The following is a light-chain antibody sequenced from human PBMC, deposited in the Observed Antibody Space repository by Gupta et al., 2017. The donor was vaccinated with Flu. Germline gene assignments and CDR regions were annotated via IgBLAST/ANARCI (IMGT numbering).Light chain of an antibody. CDR3: QQYENSPHIS. J-gene: IGKJ3*01. CDR2: ETS. CDR1: EDIRNY. V-gene: IGKV1-33*01. Sequence: SLHASVGDRGASTCQAKEDIRNYLDWYQQKPGNAPKLLIYETSTWETGVPSRFSGSGSGSEXTLTINXLQAEDEATYFCQQYENSPHISFGXGTKVDV.